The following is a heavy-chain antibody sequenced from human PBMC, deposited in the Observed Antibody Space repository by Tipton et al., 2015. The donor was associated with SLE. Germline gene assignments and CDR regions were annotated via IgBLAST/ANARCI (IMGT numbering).Heavy chain of an antibody. J-gene: IGHJ4*02. D-gene: IGHD7-27*01. CDR3: ARDQGNWGAFDY. CDR2: IYHSGST. V-gene: IGHV4-39*07. Sequence: TLSLTCTVSGGSISSSSYYWGWIRQPPGKGLEWIGYIYHSGSTYYNPSLKSRVTISVDRSKNQFSLKLSSVTAADTAVYYCARDQGNWGAFDYWGQGTLVTVSS. CDR1: GGSISSSSYY.